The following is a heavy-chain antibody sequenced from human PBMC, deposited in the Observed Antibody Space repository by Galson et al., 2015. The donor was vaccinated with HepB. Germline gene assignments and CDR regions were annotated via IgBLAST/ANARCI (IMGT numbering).Heavy chain of an antibody. CDR1: GASISGNEW. D-gene: IGHD3-16*01. CDR2: IHHSGTT. J-gene: IGHJ5*02. CDR3: ARDHGLSGLGGYNWFDP. V-gene: IGHV4-4*02. Sequence: LSLTCAVSGASISGNEWWSWVRQSPERGLEWIGEIHHSGTTTYNPSLKSRINIAVDKPTNRFSLRLTSVTAADTAVYYCARDHGLSGLGGYNWFDPWGRGTLVTVSS.